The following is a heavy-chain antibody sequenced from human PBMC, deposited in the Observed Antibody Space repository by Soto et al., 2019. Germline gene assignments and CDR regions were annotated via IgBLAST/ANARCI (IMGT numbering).Heavy chain of an antibody. CDR3: ATDSSDRARYSSSDDYYYYGMDV. V-gene: IGHV1-24*01. J-gene: IGHJ6*02. Sequence: ASVKVSCKVSGYTLTELSMHWVRQAPGKGLEWMGGFDPEDGETIYAQKVQGRVTMTEDTSTDTAYMELSSLRSEGTAVYYCATDSSDRARYSSSDDYYYYGMDVWGQGTTVTVSS. CDR1: GYTLTELS. CDR2: FDPEDGET. D-gene: IGHD6-6*01.